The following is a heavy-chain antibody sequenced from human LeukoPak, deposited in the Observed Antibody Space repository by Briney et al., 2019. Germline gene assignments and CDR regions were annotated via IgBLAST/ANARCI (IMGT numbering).Heavy chain of an antibody. CDR3: ARDGWGSRGGYSSSWYIY. Sequence: PSETLSLTCAVYGGSLSGYYWSWIRQPPGKGLEWIGEINHSGSTNYNPSLKSRVTISVDTSKNQFSLKLSSVTAADTAVYYCARDGWGSRGGYSSSWYIYWGQGTLVTVSS. V-gene: IGHV4-34*01. CDR2: INHSGST. J-gene: IGHJ4*02. CDR1: GGSLSGYY. D-gene: IGHD6-13*01.